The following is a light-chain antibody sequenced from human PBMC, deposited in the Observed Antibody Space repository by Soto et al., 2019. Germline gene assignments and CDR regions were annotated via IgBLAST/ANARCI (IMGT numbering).Light chain of an antibody. J-gene: IGKJ1*01. CDR2: SGY. V-gene: IGKV3-11*01. CDR3: QQRYSWLRV. Sequence: FVVTQSPDTLSLSPGERATLSCRASPSVSSSVAWYQHKPGQSPRLVIYSGYKRATGIPARFSGSGSGTDFTLPISGLEVDDFAIYYCQQRYSWLRVFGQGTKVEVK. CDR1: PSVSSS.